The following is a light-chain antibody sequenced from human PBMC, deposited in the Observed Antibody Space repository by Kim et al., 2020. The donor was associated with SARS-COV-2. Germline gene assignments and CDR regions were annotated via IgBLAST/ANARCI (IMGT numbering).Light chain of an antibody. Sequence: AVVGDRVNITCRASQGISNSLAWFQQKPGKAPKVLIYAASPLQSGVPSRFSGSGSGTDFTLTISSLQPEDVATYYCQKYNAAPWTFGQGTKVDIK. CDR1: QGISNS. CDR3: QKYNAAPWT. J-gene: IGKJ1*01. V-gene: IGKV1-27*01. CDR2: AAS.